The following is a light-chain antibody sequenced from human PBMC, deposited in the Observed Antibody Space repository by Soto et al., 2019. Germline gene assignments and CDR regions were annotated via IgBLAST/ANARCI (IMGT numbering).Light chain of an antibody. V-gene: IGKV1-5*03. Sequence: DIQMTQSPSSLSASVGDRVTITCRASQSISGWLTWYQQKPGKAPKIMIYKASSLESGVPSRFSGSGSETEFTLTISSLQPDDFATYYCQQYNTYPRTFGQGTKVEFK. CDR2: KAS. CDR1: QSISGW. J-gene: IGKJ1*01. CDR3: QQYNTYPRT.